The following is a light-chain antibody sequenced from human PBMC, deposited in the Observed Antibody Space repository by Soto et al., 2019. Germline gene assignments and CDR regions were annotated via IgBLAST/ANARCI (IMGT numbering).Light chain of an antibody. V-gene: IGLV2-14*01. CDR3: SSYTSSSTPHVV. Sequence: QSALTQPASVSGSHGQSITISCTGTSSDVGGYNYVSWYQQYPGKAPKLMIYDVSNRPSGVSNRFSGSKSGNTASLTISGLQAEDEAEYYCSSYTSSSTPHVVFGGGTKLTVL. CDR2: DVS. J-gene: IGLJ2*01. CDR1: SSDVGGYNY.